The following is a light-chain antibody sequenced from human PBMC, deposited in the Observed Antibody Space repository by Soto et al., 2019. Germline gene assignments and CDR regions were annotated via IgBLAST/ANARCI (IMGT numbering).Light chain of an antibody. Sequence: EIVLTQSPGTLSLSPGERATLSCRASQSVSSSYLAWYQQKPGQAPRLLIYGASSRATGIPARFSGSGSGTEFTLTISSLQPEDFAVYYCQKYKNCPTVGQGTRLEIK. CDR2: GAS. CDR1: QSVSSSY. CDR3: QKYKNCPT. V-gene: IGKV3-20*01. J-gene: IGKJ5*01.